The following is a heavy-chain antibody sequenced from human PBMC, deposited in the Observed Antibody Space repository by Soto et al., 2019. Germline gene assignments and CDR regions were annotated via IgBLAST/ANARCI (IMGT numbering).Heavy chain of an antibody. CDR3: ARDRGGITVAANPLGEWFDP. D-gene: IGHD6-19*01. J-gene: IGHJ5*02. V-gene: IGHV4-59*08. CDR2: MSQGGTT. Sequence: PSETLSLTCSVSGVSIANFFWSWIRQPPGKGLEWIGYMSQGGTTTYNPSLKGRATISVDTSKNQLSLKLTSVTAADTAMYYCARDRGGITVAANPLGEWFDPWGPGTLVTVSS. CDR1: GVSIANFF.